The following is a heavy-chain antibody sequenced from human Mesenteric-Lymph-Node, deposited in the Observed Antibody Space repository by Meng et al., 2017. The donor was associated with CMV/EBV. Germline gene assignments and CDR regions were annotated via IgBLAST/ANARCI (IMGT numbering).Heavy chain of an antibody. CDR1: GFTFSTYS. J-gene: IGHJ3*02. Sequence: GGSLRLSCAASGFTFSTYSMNWVRQAPGKGLEWVSTISATGTNTFYADSVKGRFTISRDNSKNTLYLEMNSLRAEDTAVYYCAKDLITMTIRGLAFDIWGQGTMVTVSS. CDR3: AKDLITMTIRGLAFDI. V-gene: IGHV3-23*01. CDR2: ISATGTNT. D-gene: IGHD3-22*01.